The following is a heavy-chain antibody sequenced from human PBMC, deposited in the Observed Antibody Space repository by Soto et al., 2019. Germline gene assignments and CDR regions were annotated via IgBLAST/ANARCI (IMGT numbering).Heavy chain of an antibody. CDR3: ARDYEYDSSGYYSIFDY. CDR2: IWYDGSNK. Sequence: QVQLVESGGGVVQPGRSLRLSCAASGFTFSSYGMHWVRQAPGKGLEWVAVIWYDGSNKYYADSVKGRFTISRDNSKNTRYLQMHSLRAEDTAVYYCARDYEYDSSGYYSIFDYWGQGTLVTVSS. CDR1: GFTFSSYG. D-gene: IGHD3-22*01. J-gene: IGHJ4*02. V-gene: IGHV3-33*01.